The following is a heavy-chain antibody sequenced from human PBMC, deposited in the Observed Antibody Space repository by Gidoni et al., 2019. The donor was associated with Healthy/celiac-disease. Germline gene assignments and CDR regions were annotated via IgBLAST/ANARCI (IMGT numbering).Heavy chain of an antibody. CDR2: ISGSGGST. V-gene: IGHV3-23*01. CDR1: GFTFSSYA. D-gene: IGHD3-22*01. CDR3: AKDEDPAYYYDSSGPRGPSFFDY. J-gene: IGHJ4*02. Sequence: EVQLLESGGGLVQPGGSLRLSCAASGFTFSSYAMSWVRQAPGQGLEWVSAISGSGGSTYYADSVKGRFTISRDNSKNTLYLQMNSLRAEDTAVYYCAKDEDPAYYYDSSGPRGPSFFDYWGQGTLVTVSS.